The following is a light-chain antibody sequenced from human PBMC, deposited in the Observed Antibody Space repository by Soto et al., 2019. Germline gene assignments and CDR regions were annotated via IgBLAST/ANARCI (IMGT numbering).Light chain of an antibody. CDR1: SSNIGAGYD. CDR3: QSYDSSLNGGV. CDR2: GNS. J-gene: IGLJ3*02. Sequence: QSALTQPPSVSGAPGQRVTISCTGSSSNIGAGYDVHWYQQLPGTAPKLLIYGNSNRPSGVPDRFSGSKSGTSASLAITGLQAEDEADYYCQSYDSSLNGGVFGGGTKVTVL. V-gene: IGLV1-40*01.